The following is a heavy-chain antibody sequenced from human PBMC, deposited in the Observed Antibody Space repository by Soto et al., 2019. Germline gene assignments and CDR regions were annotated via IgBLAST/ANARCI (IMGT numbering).Heavy chain of an antibody. CDR3: AKGYSSVRGYFDY. Sequence: GGSLRLSCAASGFTFSSYGMHWVRQAPGKGLEWVAVISYDGSNKYYADSVKGRFTISRDNSKNTLYLQMNSLRAEDTAVYYCAKGYSSVRGYFDYWGQGTLVTVSS. CDR2: ISYDGSNK. CDR1: GFTFSSYG. V-gene: IGHV3-30*18. J-gene: IGHJ4*02. D-gene: IGHD5-18*01.